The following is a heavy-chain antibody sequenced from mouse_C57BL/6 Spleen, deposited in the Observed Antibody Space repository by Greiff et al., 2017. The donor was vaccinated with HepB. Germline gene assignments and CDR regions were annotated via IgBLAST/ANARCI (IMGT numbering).Heavy chain of an antibody. J-gene: IGHJ1*03. CDR1: GFTFSSYG. CDR2: ISSGGSYT. Sequence: EVKLMESGGDLVKPGGSLKLSCAASGFTFSSYGMSWVRQTPDKRLEWVATISSGGSYTYYPDSVKGRFTISRDNAKYTLYLQMSSLKSEDTAMYYCARPYYYGSSYWYFDVWGTGTTVTVSS. D-gene: IGHD1-1*01. CDR3: ARPYYYGSSYWYFDV. V-gene: IGHV5-6*01.